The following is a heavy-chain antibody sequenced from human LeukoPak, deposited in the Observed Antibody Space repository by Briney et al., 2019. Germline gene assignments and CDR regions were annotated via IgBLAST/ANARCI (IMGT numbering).Heavy chain of an antibody. V-gene: IGHV1-69*05. CDR3: AGGPYYDFWSGYLRY. CDR1: GGTFSSYA. D-gene: IGHD3-3*01. Sequence: SVKVSCKASGGTFSSYAISWVRQAPGQGLEWMGRIIPIFGTANYAQKFQGRVTITTDESTSTAYMELSSLRSEDTAVYCCAGGPYYDFWSGYLRYWGQGTLVTVSS. J-gene: IGHJ4*02. CDR2: IIPIFGTA.